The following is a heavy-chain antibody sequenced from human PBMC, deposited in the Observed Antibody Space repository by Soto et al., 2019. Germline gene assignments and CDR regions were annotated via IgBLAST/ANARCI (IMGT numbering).Heavy chain of an antibody. CDR3: ARAEGSGWYTGGYYYYGMDV. CDR1: GYTFTSYA. CDR2: INAGNGNT. J-gene: IGHJ6*02. V-gene: IGHV1-3*01. D-gene: IGHD6-19*01. Sequence: ASVKVSCKASGYTFTSYAMHWVRQAPGQRLEWMGWINAGNGNTKYSQKFQGRVTITRDTSASTAYMEPSSLRSEDTAVYYCARAEGSGWYTGGYYYYGMDVWGQGTTVTVSS.